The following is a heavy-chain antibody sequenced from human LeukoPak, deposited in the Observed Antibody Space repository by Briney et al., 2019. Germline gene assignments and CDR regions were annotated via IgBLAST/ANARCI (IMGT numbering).Heavy chain of an antibody. CDR3: ARGIGENYYGSGSYVDP. D-gene: IGHD3-10*01. J-gene: IGHJ5*02. Sequence: SVKVSCKASGYTFSSYAISWVRQAPGQGLEWMGGIIPIFGTANYAQKFQGRVTFTRNTSISTAYMELSSLRSEDTAVYYCARGIGENYYGSGSYVDPWGQGTLVTVSS. V-gene: IGHV1-69*05. CDR1: GYTFSSYA. CDR2: IIPIFGTA.